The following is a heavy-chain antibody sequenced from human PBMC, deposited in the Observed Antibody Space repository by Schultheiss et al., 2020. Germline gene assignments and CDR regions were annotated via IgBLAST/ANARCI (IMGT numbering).Heavy chain of an antibody. CDR2: IYSGGST. CDR3: ARGVTMVHGAFDY. V-gene: IGHV3-53*01. CDR1: GFTVSSNY. Sequence: GGSLRLSCAASGFTVSSNYMSWVRQAPGKGLEWVSVIYSGGSTYYADSVKGRFTISRDNSKNTLYLQMNSLRAEDTAVYYCARGVTMVHGAFDYWGQGTLVTVSS. J-gene: IGHJ4*02. D-gene: IGHD3-10*01.